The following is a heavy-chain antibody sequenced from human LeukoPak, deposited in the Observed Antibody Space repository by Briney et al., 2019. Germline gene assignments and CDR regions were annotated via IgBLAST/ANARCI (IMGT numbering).Heavy chain of an antibody. CDR1: GFTFSSYS. J-gene: IGHJ4*02. V-gene: IGHV3-23*01. D-gene: IGHD3-3*01. Sequence: GRSLRLSCAASGFTFSSYSMSWVRQAPGKGLEWVSAISGSGGSTYYADSVKGRFTISRDNSKNTLYLQMNSLRAEDTAVYYCANPRGRFLEWSALFDYWGQGTLVTVSS. CDR2: ISGSGGST. CDR3: ANPRGRFLEWSALFDY.